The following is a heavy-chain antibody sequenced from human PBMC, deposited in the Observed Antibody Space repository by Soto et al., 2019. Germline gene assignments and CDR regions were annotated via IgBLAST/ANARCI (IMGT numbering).Heavy chain of an antibody. J-gene: IGHJ6*03. Sequence: SETLSLTCTVSGGSISSYYWSWIRQPPGKGLEWIGYIYYSGSTNYNPSLKSRVTISVDTSKNQFSLKLSSVTAADTVVYYCASQYYYGSGSPWGYMDVWGKGTTVTVSS. CDR1: GGSISSYY. V-gene: IGHV4-59*01. D-gene: IGHD3-10*01. CDR3: ASQYYYGSGSPWGYMDV. CDR2: IYYSGST.